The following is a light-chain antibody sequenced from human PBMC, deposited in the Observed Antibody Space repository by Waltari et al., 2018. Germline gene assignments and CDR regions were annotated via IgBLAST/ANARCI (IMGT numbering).Light chain of an antibody. V-gene: IGKV1-33*01. J-gene: IGKJ4*01. CDR2: DEA. CDR3: QQYANFPLT. CDR1: QDISNF. Sequence: DIQLTQSPSSLSASVGDRVTFNCQASQDISNFLNWYQQKPGKAPKLLIYDEANSETGVPSRFSGSAYGTDFTFTISSLQPEDIATYYCQQYANFPLTIGGGTKLEI.